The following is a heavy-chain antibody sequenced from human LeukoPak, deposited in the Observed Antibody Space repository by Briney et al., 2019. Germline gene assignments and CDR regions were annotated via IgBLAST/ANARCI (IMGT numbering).Heavy chain of an antibody. D-gene: IGHD3-16*01. Sequence: PGRSLRLSCAASGFTFSSYGMHWVRQAPGKGLEWVAVIWYDGSNKYYADSVKGRFTISRDNSKNTLYLQMNSLRAEDTAVYYCAKDPFTAPRSYGTDVWGQGTTVTVSS. CDR3: AKDPFTAPRSYGTDV. CDR1: GFTFSSYG. CDR2: IWYDGSNK. V-gene: IGHV3-33*06. J-gene: IGHJ6*02.